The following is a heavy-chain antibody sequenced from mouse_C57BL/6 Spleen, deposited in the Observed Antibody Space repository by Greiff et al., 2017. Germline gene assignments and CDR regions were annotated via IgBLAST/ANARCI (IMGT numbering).Heavy chain of an antibody. Sequence: QVQLQQPGAELVMPGASVKLSCKASGYTFTSYWMHWVKQRPGQGLEWIGEIDPSDSYTNYNQKFKGKSTLTVDKSSSTAYMQLSSLTSEDSAVYYCARKIGYDYGYWYFDVWGTGTTVTVAS. CDR2: IDPSDSYT. CDR1: GYTFTSYW. J-gene: IGHJ1*03. V-gene: IGHV1-69*01. CDR3: ARKIGYDYGYWYFDV. D-gene: IGHD2-4*01.